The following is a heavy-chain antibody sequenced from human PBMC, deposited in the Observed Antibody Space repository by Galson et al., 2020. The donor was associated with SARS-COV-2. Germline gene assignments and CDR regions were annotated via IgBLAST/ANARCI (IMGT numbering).Heavy chain of an antibody. J-gene: IGHJ3*02. V-gene: IGHV3-74*01. CDR3: ASETPASGVNAYEI. CDR1: GFSFSSYR. D-gene: IGHD2-15*01. Sequence: GGSLRLSCAASGFSFSSYRIHWVRQAPGKGRVGVSRIKSEGSITDYADSVKGRFSISRDNAKNTLYLQMNSLRADDTAVYYCASETPASGVNAYEIWGRGTMVTVSS. CDR2: IKSEGSIT.